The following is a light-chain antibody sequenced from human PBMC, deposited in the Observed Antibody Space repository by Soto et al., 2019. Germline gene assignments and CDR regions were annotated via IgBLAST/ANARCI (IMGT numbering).Light chain of an antibody. V-gene: IGKV3D-15*01. J-gene: IGKJ4*01. Sequence: EIVMTQSPAVLSVSPGERATLSCRASQNIRFNLAWYQQKPGQAPRLLIYGASSRATGIPDRFSGRGSGTEFTLAISRLQSEDFAVYYCQQYNTWPLTFGGGTKVDIK. CDR1: QNIRFN. CDR3: QQYNTWPLT. CDR2: GAS.